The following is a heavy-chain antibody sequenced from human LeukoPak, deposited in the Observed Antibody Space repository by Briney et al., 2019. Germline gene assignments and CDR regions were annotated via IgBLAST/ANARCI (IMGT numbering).Heavy chain of an antibody. J-gene: IGHJ4*02. D-gene: IGHD6-19*01. CDR1: GFTFGDYA. V-gene: IGHV3-49*04. CDR2: IRSKDLGATT. Sequence: PGGSLRLSCIGSGFTFGDYAMTWVRQAPGKGLEWVGFIRSKDLGATTEYAATVKDRFLVSRDDSRSVAYLQMNTLKPEDTAVYYCARSITGSGWKYYFDLWGQGILVTVSS. CDR3: ARSITGSGWKYYFDL.